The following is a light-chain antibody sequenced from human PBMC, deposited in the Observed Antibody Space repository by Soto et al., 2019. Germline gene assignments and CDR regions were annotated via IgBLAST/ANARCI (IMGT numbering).Light chain of an antibody. CDR3: QQYNNWPPYT. CDR2: GAS. CDR1: QSVSSN. V-gene: IGKV3-15*01. J-gene: IGKJ2*01. Sequence: EIVMTQSPATLSVSPGERATLSCRASQSVSSNLAWYQQKPGQATRLLIYGASTRATGIPARFSGSGAGTEFTLTISSLQSEDVAVYYCQQYNNWPPYTFGQGNKLEIK.